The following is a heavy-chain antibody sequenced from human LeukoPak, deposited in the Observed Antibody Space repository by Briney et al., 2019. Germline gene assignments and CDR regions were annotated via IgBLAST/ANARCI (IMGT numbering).Heavy chain of an antibody. J-gene: IGHJ4*02. CDR3: ARSLDWLPPLWD. CDR2: INHSGST. Sequence: KPSETLSLTCAVYGGSFSGYYWSWIRQPPGKGLEWIGEINHSGSTNYNPSLKSRVTISVDTSKNQFSLKLSSVTAADTAVYYCARSLDWLPPLWDWGQGTLVTVSS. CDR1: GGSFSGYY. V-gene: IGHV4-34*01. D-gene: IGHD3/OR15-3a*01.